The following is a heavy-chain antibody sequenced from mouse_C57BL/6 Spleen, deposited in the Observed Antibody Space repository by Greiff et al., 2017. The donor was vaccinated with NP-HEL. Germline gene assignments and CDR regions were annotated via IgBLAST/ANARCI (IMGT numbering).Heavy chain of an antibody. V-gene: IGHV1-52*01. Sequence: QVQLKQPGAELVRPGSSVKLSCKASGYTFTSYWMHWVKQRPIQGLEWIGNIDPSDSETHYNQKFKDKATLTVDKSSSTAYMQLSSLTSEDSAVYYCARRGELYYFDYWGQGTTLTVSS. D-gene: IGHD4-1*01. J-gene: IGHJ2*01. CDR3: ARRGELYYFDY. CDR1: GYTFTSYW. CDR2: IDPSDSET.